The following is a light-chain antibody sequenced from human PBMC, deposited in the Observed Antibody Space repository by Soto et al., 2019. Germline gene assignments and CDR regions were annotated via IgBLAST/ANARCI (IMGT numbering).Light chain of an antibody. CDR1: QVISTY. Sequence: VIWITQSPSLLSASTGDRVTISCLVSQVISTYLAWYQQKPGKAPELLIFAASTLQSGVPSRFSGSGSGTDFTLTISCLQSEDFATYYCQQYYSFPYTFGQGTRLEIK. CDR2: AAS. J-gene: IGKJ5*01. V-gene: IGKV1D-8*01. CDR3: QQYYSFPYT.